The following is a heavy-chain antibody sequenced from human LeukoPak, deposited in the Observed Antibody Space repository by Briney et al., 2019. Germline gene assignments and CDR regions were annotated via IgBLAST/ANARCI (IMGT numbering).Heavy chain of an antibody. J-gene: IGHJ4*02. CDR3: AKDPAVVWFGSHPDY. D-gene: IGHD3-10*01. CDR2: ISYDGSNK. CDR1: GFTFSSYG. Sequence: PGGSLRLSCAASGFTFSSYGMHWVRQAPGKGLEWVAVISYDGSNKYYADSVKGRFTISRDNSKNPLYLQMNSLRAEDTAVYYCAKDPAVVWFGSHPDYWGQGTLVTVSS. V-gene: IGHV3-30*18.